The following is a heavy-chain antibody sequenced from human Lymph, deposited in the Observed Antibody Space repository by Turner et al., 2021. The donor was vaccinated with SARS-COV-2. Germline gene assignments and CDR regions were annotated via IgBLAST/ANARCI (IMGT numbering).Heavy chain of an antibody. CDR2: IWYNRSKK. CDR1: GFSFSTYG. CDR3: ARERQWPTVALDY. Sequence: QVQLVESGGGVVQPGRSLRLSCAASGFSFSTYGMHWVRQAPGKGLEWVAVIWYNRSKKYYADSVKGRFTISRDNSKNTLYLQMNSLRAEDTAVYYCARERQWPTVALDYWGQGTLVTVSS. V-gene: IGHV3-33*01. D-gene: IGHD4-17*01. J-gene: IGHJ4*02.